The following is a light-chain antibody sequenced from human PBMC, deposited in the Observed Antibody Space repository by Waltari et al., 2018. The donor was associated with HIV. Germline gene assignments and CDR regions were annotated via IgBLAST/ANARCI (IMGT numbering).Light chain of an antibody. CDR1: SSNIGSNY. V-gene: IGLV1-47*01. CDR2: RNN. CDR3: ATWTDSLSGVV. J-gene: IGLJ2*01. Sequence: QSVLTQSPSASGTPGQRVTISCSGSSSNIGSNYVYWYQQLPGTAPKLLLYRNNQRPSGVPDPFSGSKSATSASLAISGLRSEDEAHYYCATWTDSLSGVVFGGGTKLRVL.